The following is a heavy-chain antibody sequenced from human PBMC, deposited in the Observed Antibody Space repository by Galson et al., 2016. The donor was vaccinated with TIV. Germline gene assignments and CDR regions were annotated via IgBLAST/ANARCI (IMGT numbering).Heavy chain of an antibody. Sequence: SCKASGGTFSSFALNWVRQAPGQGLEWIGEIIPGFGTVRYAQKFQARVTITADESATTSVMELSNLTSDDTAVYYCARTSYTPMGYWGQGTLVTVSS. J-gene: IGHJ4*01. CDR2: IIPGFGTV. CDR1: GGTFSSFA. D-gene: IGHD5-18*01. CDR3: ARTSYTPMGY. V-gene: IGHV1-69*01.